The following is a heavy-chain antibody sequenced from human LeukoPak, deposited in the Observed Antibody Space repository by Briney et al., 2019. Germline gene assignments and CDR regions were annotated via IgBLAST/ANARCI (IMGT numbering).Heavy chain of an antibody. CDR1: RYTFTSYY. CDR3: ARDGEYGDPRYYFDY. D-gene: IGHD4-17*01. V-gene: IGHV1-46*01. Sequence: ASVKVSCKASRYTFTSYYMHWVRQAPGQGLEWMGIINPSGGSTSYAQKFQGRVTMTRDTSTSTVYMELSSLRSEDTAVYYCARDGEYGDPRYYFDYWGQGTLVTVSS. J-gene: IGHJ4*02. CDR2: INPSGGST.